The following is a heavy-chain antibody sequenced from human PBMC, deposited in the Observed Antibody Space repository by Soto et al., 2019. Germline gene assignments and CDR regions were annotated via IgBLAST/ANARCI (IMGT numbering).Heavy chain of an antibody. CDR2: ISSSSSTI. D-gene: IGHD3-16*01. V-gene: IGHV3-48*01. CDR1: GFTFSSYS. J-gene: IGHJ6*03. Sequence: HPGGSLRLSCAASGFTFSSYSMNWVRQAPGKGLEWVSYISSSSSTIYYADSVKGRFTISRDNAKNSLYLQMDSLRAEDTAVYYCARVLGPPYYYYMDVWGKGTTVTSP. CDR3: ARVLGPPYYYYMDV.